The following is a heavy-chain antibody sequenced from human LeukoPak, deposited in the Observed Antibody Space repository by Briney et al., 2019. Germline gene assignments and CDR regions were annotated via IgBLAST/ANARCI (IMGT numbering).Heavy chain of an antibody. CDR3: ARDRGRWLQSKSFDY. CDR2: INPSGGST. D-gene: IGHD5-24*01. V-gene: IGHV1-46*01. CDR1: GYTFTSYY. J-gene: IGHJ4*02. Sequence: ASVKLSCKASGYTFTSYYMHWVRQAPGQGLEWMGIINPSGGSTSYAQKFQGRVTMTRDTSTSTVYMELSSLRSEDTAAYYCARDRGRWLQSKSFDYWGQGTLVTVSS.